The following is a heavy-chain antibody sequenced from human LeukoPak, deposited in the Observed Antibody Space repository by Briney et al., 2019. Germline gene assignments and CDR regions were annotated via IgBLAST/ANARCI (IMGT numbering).Heavy chain of an antibody. CDR1: GYTFTTYG. D-gene: IGHD3-10*01. CDR2: GSAYKGNP. CDR3: AREAAGAAGSDAFDN. Sequence: ASVKVSCKASGYTFTTYGISWMRQAPGQGVEGMEWGSAYKGNPKFAQKLQGRVPLTRDTSMSTAYMELRSLRSDDTAVYYCAREAAGAAGSDAFDNWGQGTMVTVSS. V-gene: IGHV1-18*01. J-gene: IGHJ3*02.